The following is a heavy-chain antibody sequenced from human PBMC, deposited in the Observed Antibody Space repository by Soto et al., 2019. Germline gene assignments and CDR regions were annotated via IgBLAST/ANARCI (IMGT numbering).Heavy chain of an antibody. D-gene: IGHD3-16*01. J-gene: IGHJ5*02. V-gene: IGHV1-69*01. CDR2: IIPIFGTA. CDR3: ARDGVGRIMGWFDP. CDR1: GGTFSSYA. Sequence: QVQLVQSGAEVKKPGSSVKVSCKASGGTFSSYAISWVRQAPGQGLEWVGGIIPIFGTANYAQKFQGRVTITSDEATSTPYMERSSLRSEDTAVYYWARDGVGRIMGWFDPWGQGTLVTVPS.